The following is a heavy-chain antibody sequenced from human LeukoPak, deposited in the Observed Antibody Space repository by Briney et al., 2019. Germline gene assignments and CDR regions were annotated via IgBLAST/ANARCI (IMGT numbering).Heavy chain of an antibody. D-gene: IGHD3-10*01. V-gene: IGHV4-59*01. CDR3: ARDGPYGSGSYRTMNWFDP. J-gene: IGHJ5*02. Sequence: SETLSLTCTVSGASIRSYYWSWIRQPPGKGLEWIGYMYYSGSTNYNPSLKSRVTISVDTSKNQFSLKLSSVTAAATAVYYCARDGPYGSGSYRTMNWFDPWGQGTLVTVSS. CDR2: MYYSGST. CDR1: GASIRSYY.